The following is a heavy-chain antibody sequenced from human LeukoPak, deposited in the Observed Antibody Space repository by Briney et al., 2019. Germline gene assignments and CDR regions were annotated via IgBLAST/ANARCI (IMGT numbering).Heavy chain of an antibody. CDR2: VRFGGRT. Sequence: SETLSLTCSVSGGSINSTTFFWAWIRQAPGQGPEWIGSVRFGGRTYINPSLKSRVTLTVDTPRNLFSLKLDSVTAADTAVYYCARDVAAYRGNPHNWFDPWGRGSRVTVSS. CDR1: GGSINSTTFF. J-gene: IGHJ5*02. D-gene: IGHD5-12*01. CDR3: ARDVAAYRGNPHNWFDP. V-gene: IGHV4-39*02.